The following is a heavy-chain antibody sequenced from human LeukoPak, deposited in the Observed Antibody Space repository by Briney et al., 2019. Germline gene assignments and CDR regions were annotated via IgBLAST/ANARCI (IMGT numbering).Heavy chain of an antibody. CDR2: INPNSGGT. J-gene: IGHJ4*02. V-gene: IGHV1-2*02. CDR3: ARDVGFYYYDSRGYGPVDY. Sequence: ASVKVSCKASGYTFTGYHIHWVRQAPGQGLEWMGWINPNSGGTNYAQKFQGRVTMTRDTSISTAYMELNRLTSDDTAVYYCARDVGFYYYDSRGYGPVDYWGQGTLVTVSS. CDR1: GYTFTGYH. D-gene: IGHD3-22*01.